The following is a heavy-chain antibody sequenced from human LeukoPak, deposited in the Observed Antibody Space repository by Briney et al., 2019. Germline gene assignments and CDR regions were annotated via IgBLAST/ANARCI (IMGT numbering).Heavy chain of an antibody. CDR1: GGSISGSSYY. V-gene: IGHV4-39*01. D-gene: IGHD3-3*01. CDR2: IYYSGST. CDR3: AILLGEYYDFWSGYYYYFDY. Sequence: SETLSLTCTVSGGSISGSSYYWGWIRQPPGKGLEWIGSIYYSGSTYYNPSLKSRVTISVDTSKNQFSLKLSSVTAADTAVYYCAILLGEYYDFWSGYYYYFDYWGQGTLVTVSS. J-gene: IGHJ4*02.